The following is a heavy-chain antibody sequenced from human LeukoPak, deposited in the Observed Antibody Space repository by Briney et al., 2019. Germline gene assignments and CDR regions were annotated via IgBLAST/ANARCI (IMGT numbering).Heavy chain of an antibody. J-gene: IGHJ4*02. CDR2: ISSSSSYI. CDR1: GFTFSSYS. CDR3: ARDSSGSTYYFDY. V-gene: IGHV3-21*01. Sequence: GGSLRLSCAASGFTFSSYSMNWVRQAPGKGLEWVSSISSSSSYIYYADSVKGRFTISRDNAKNSLYLQMNSLRAEDTAVYYWARDSSGSTYYFDYWGQGTLVTVSS. D-gene: IGHD1-26*01.